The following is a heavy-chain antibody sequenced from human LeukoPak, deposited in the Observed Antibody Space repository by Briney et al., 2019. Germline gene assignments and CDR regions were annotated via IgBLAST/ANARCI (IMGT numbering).Heavy chain of an antibody. V-gene: IGHV1-69*13. D-gene: IGHD1-26*01. CDR3: ARRELDAFDI. J-gene: IGHJ3*02. CDR1: GGTFSSYA. CDR2: IIPIFGTA. Sequence: VASVKVSCKASGGTFSSYAISWVRQAPGQGLEWMGGIIPIFGTANYAQKFQGRVTITADESTSTAYMVLSSLRSEDTAVYYCARRELDAFDIWGQGTMVTVSS.